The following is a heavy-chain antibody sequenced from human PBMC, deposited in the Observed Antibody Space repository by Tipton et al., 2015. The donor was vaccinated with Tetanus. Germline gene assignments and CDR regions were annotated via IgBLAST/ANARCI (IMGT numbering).Heavy chain of an antibody. V-gene: IGHV3-21*01. D-gene: IGHD5-18*01. J-gene: IGHJ4*02. CDR1: GFTLTTYS. CDR2: ITGSGHI. CDR3: ARDASRYTYGSNYFDY. Sequence: SLRLSCAASGFTLTTYSINWFRQAPGKGLEWVSSITGSGHITYADSVKGRFTISRDNAKNSLYLQMSSPRAEDTAVYYCARDASRYTYGSNYFDYWGQGTLVTASS.